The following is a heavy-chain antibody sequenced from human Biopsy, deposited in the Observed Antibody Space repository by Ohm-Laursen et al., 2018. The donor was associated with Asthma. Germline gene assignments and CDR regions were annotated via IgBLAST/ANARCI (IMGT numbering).Heavy chain of an antibody. CDR3: ARGKTWGRSYYFDY. J-gene: IGHJ4*02. D-gene: IGHD6-6*01. CDR1: GFTFHNYV. Sequence: SLRLSCTASGFTFHNYVMHWVRQAPGKGLEWVAGIFFDGSNKYYADSVKGRFTISRDNSKDTLYLQVNSLRGDDTAVYYCARGKTWGRSYYFDYWGQGTLVAVSS. CDR2: IFFDGSNK. V-gene: IGHV3-30-3*01.